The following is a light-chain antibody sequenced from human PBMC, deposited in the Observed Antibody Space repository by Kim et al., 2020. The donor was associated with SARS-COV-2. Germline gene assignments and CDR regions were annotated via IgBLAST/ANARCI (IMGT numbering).Light chain of an antibody. CDR3: QQYYSYAYP. CDR2: AAS. J-gene: IGKJ2*01. CDR1: QGISSY. V-gene: IGKV1-8*01. Sequence: AIRITQSPSSLSASTGDRVTITCRASQGISSYLAWYQQKPGKAPKLLIYAASTLQSGVPSRFSGSGSGTDFTLTISCLQSEDFATYYCQQYYSYAYPFGRETKLEIK.